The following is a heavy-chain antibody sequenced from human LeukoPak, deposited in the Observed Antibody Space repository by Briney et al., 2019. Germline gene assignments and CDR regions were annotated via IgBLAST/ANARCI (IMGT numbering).Heavy chain of an antibody. CDR1: GGSISSTIYY. D-gene: IGHD1-26*01. J-gene: IGHJ4*02. CDR2: IYYSGST. V-gene: IGHV4-39*07. Sequence: SETLSLTCTVSGGSISSTIYYWGWVRQPPGKGLEWIGSIYYSGSTYYSPSLKSRVTISVDTSKNQFSLSLTSVTAADTAVYYCARDHWDWEVRNFDYWGRGTLVTVSS. CDR3: ARDHWDWEVRNFDY.